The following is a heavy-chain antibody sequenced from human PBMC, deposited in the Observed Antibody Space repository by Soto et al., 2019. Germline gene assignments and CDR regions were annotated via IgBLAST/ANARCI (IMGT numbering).Heavy chain of an antibody. J-gene: IGHJ3*02. CDR3: ARDREQQLVSPDAFDI. CDR2: ISSSSSTI. D-gene: IGHD6-13*01. V-gene: IGHV3-48*01. CDR1: GFTFSSYS. Sequence: EVQLVESGGGLVQPGGSLRLSCAASGFTFSSYSMNWVRQAPGKGLEWVSYISSSSSTIYYADSVKGRFTISRDNAKNSLYLQMNSLRAEDTAVYYCARDREQQLVSPDAFDIWGQGTMVTVSS.